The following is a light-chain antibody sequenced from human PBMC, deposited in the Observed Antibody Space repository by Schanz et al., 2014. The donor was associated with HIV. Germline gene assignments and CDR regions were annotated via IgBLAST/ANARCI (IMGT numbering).Light chain of an antibody. J-gene: IGLJ3*02. CDR1: SSDVGGHNY. V-gene: IGLV2-8*01. Sequence: SALTQPPSASGSPGQSVTISCTGTSSDVGGHNYVSWYQHHPGKAPKLIIFEVSERPSGVPDRFSGSKSGNTASLTVSGLQADDEADYYCSSYAATSNVLFGGGTKLTVL. CDR2: EVS. CDR3: SSYAATSNVL.